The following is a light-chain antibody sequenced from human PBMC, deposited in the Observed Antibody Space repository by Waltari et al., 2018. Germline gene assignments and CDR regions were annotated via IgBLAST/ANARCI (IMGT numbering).Light chain of an antibody. V-gene: IGKV3-20*01. CDR3: EQYGSSLWT. J-gene: IGKJ1*01. CDR1: QSVSNNY. CDR2: ETS. Sequence: EIVLTQSPGTLSLSLGERATLSCRASQSVSNNYLAWYQQRPGQPPRHLIYETSLRATGIPDRFSGSGSGTDFTLTINRLEPEDFAVYYCEQYGSSLWTSGQGTKVEIK.